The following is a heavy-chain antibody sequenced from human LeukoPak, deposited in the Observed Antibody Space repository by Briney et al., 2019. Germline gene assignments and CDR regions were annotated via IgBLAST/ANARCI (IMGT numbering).Heavy chain of an antibody. CDR2: IYSGGST. CDR1: GFTVSSNY. CDR3: ARDLANSYLFDY. Sequence: GGSLRLSCAASGFTVSSNYMSWVRQAPGKGLEWVSVIYSGGSTSYADSVKGRFTISRDNSKNTVYLQMNILRAEDTAVYSCARDLANSYLFDYWGQGTLVSVSS. D-gene: IGHD1/OR15-1a*01. V-gene: IGHV3-66*01. J-gene: IGHJ4*02.